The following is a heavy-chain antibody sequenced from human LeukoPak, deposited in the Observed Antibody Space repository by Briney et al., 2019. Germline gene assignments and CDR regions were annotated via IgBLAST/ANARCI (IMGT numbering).Heavy chain of an antibody. J-gene: IGHJ4*02. CDR2: ISGSGGST. D-gene: IGHD3-22*01. CDR1: GFTFSSYA. Sequence: PGGSLRLSCAASGFTFSSYAMSWVRQAPGKGLEWVSAISGSGGSTYYADSVKGRFTISRDNSKNTLYLQMNSLRAEDTAVYYCAKADSYYYDSSGYYPSHFDYWGQGTLSPSPQ. CDR3: AKADSYYYDSSGYYPSHFDY. V-gene: IGHV3-23*01.